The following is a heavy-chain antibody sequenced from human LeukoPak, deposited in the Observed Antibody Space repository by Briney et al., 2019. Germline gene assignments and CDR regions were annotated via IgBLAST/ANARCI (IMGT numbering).Heavy chain of an antibody. D-gene: IGHD1-26*01. J-gene: IGHJ4*02. CDR2: IKQDGSEK. CDR1: GFTFSSYW. Sequence: AGGSLRLSCAASGFTFSSYWMSWVRQAPGKGLEWVANIKQDGSEKYYVDSVKGRFTISRDNAKNSVYLQMNSLKAEATAVYYCARYSGSYWVYFDYWGQGTLVTVSS. CDR3: ARYSGSYWVYFDY. V-gene: IGHV3-7*01.